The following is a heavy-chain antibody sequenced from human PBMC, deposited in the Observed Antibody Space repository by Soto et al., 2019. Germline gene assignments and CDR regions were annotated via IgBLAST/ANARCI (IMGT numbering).Heavy chain of an antibody. CDR2: INHSGST. J-gene: IGHJ4*02. CDR1: GGSFSGYY. V-gene: IGHV4-34*01. D-gene: IGHD2-15*01. Sequence: SETLSLTCAVYGGSFSGYYWSWIRQPPGKGLEWIGEINHSGSTNYNPSLKSRVTISVDTSKNQFSLKLSSVTAADTAVYYCARGPAILAAARFDYWGQGTLVTVSS. CDR3: ARGPAILAAARFDY.